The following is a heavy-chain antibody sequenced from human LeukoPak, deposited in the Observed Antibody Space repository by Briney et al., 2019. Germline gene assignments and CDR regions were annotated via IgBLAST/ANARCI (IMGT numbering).Heavy chain of an antibody. CDR3: ARHGGVVRGQGSDAFDI. J-gene: IGHJ3*02. Sequence: PSETLSLTCTVSGGSISSYFWSWVRQPPGKGLEWIGYIYYSGSTKYNPSLKSRVTISLDTSKNQFSLKLTSVTAADTAVYYCARHGGVVRGQGSDAFDIWGQGTMVTVSS. CDR2: IYYSGST. V-gene: IGHV4-59*08. CDR1: GGSISSYF. D-gene: IGHD3-10*01.